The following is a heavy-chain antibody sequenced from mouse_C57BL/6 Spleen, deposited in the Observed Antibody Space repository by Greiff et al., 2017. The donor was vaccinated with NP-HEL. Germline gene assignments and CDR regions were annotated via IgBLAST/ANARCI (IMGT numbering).Heavy chain of an antibody. CDR3: ARRDDYDYAMDY. CDR2: IYPGDGDT. Sequence: QVHVKQSGAELVKPGASVKISCKASGYAFSSYWMNWVKQRPGKGLEWIGQIYPGDGDTNYNGKFKGKATLTADKSSSTAYMQLSSLTSEDSAVYFCARRDDYDYAMDYWGQGTSVTVSS. V-gene: IGHV1-80*01. D-gene: IGHD2-4*01. CDR1: GYAFSSYW. J-gene: IGHJ4*01.